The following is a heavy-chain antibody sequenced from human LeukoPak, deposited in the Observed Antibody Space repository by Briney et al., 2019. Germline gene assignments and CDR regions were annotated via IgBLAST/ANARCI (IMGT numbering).Heavy chain of an antibody. CDR1: GFTLSSYW. Sequence: GGSLRLSCAASGFTLSSYWMSWVRQAPGKGLERVSNIKEDGSEKYYVDSVKGRFTISRDTAQNSVYLHMNSLTAEDTALYYCARDWVAGVPFDAFDIWGQGTMVSVSS. V-gene: IGHV3-7*03. CDR3: ARDWVAGVPFDAFDI. CDR2: IKEDGSEK. J-gene: IGHJ3*02. D-gene: IGHD3-10*01.